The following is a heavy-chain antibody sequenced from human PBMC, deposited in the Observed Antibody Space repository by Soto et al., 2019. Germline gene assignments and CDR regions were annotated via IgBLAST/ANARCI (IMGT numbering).Heavy chain of an antibody. CDR1: GGSISSYY. CDR3: GKEGGGSRVFDI. V-gene: IGHV4-59*01. D-gene: IGHD3-16*01. Sequence: SETLSLTCTVSGGSISSYYWSWIRQPPGKGLEWIGYIYYSGSTNYNPSLKSRVTISVDTSKNQFSLKLSSVTAADTAVYYCGKEGGGSRVFDIWGKGKMVTVSS. J-gene: IGHJ3*02. CDR2: IYYSGST.